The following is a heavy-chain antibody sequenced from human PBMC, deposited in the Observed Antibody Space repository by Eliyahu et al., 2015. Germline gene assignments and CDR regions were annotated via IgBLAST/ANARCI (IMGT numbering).Heavy chain of an antibody. J-gene: IGHJ3*02. V-gene: IGHV3-30*18. D-gene: IGHD3-3*01. CDR3: ANIAIFRVVAFDI. CDR1: GFTFSXXG. CDR2: ISYDGSNK. Sequence: QVQLVXSGGGVVQPXRSLRLXCXASGFTFSXXGMHWVRPAPGKGLEWVAVISYDGSNKYYADSVKGRFTISRDNSKNTLYLQMNSLRAEDTAVYYCANIAIFRVVAFDIWGQGTMVTVSS.